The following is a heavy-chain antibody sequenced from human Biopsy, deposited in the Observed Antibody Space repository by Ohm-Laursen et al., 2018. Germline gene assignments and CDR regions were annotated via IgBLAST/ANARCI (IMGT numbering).Heavy chain of an antibody. Sequence: TLSLTCTVSGGSISSSTFYWGWIRQPPGKGLEWIGEINHRGSASYNPSLKSRITVLVDTSKNQFSLKLRSVSAADTAVYFCARALDYYDPYYYYAMDVWGQGTSVTVSS. CDR1: GGSISSSTFY. D-gene: IGHD3-16*01. CDR3: ARALDYYDPYYYYAMDV. V-gene: IGHV4-39*07. CDR2: INHRGSA. J-gene: IGHJ6*02.